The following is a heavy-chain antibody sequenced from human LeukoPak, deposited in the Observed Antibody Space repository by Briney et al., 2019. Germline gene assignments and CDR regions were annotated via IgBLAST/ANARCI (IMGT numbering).Heavy chain of an antibody. CDR2: VNHGGST. D-gene: IGHD4-17*01. CDR3: ARGRSNYGP. CDR1: GGSFTGYS. J-gene: IGHJ5*02. V-gene: IGHV4-34*01. Sequence: ASETLSLTCAFYGGSFTGYSWSRIRQSPGKGLEWIGLVNHGGSTNYNPSLKSRVTISIDTSMNQFSLNLTSVSAADTAVYYCARGRSNYGPWGPGTLVTVSS.